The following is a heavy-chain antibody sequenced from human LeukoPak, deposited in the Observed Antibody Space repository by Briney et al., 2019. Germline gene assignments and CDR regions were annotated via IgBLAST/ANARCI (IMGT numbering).Heavy chain of an antibody. V-gene: IGHV4-39*01. CDR2: IYYSGST. Sequence: SETLSLTCSVSGGSISSTTYYWGWIRQPPGKGLEWIGSIYYSGSTYYNPSLKSRVTISVDTSKNQFSLKLSSVTAADTAVYYCARLSSGPHYWGQGTLVTVSS. CDR1: GGSISSTTYY. J-gene: IGHJ4*02. D-gene: IGHD6-19*01. CDR3: ARLSSGPHY.